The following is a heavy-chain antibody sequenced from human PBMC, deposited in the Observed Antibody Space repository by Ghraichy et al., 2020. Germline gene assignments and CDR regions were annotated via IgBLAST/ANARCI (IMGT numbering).Heavy chain of an antibody. CDR3: ARGDIAVAGTLYY. Sequence: SETLSLTCAVYGGSFSGYYWSWIRQPPGKGLEWIGEINHSGSTNYNPSLKSRVTISVDTSKNQFSLNLSSVTAADTAVYYCARGDIAVAGTLYYWGQGTLLTVSS. D-gene: IGHD6-19*01. V-gene: IGHV4-34*01. CDR1: GGSFSGYY. J-gene: IGHJ4*02. CDR2: INHSGST.